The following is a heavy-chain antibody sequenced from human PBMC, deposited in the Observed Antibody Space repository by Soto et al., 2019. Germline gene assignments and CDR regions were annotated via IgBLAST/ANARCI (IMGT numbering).Heavy chain of an antibody. CDR1: GQNIKSNYW. V-gene: IGHV4-4*02. CDR2: IYHSGSA. J-gene: IGHJ4*02. CDR3: ARVDSSGSYFDY. Sequence: SETLSLTCLVSGQNIKSNYWWAWVRQSPGEGLEWIGEIYHSGSAIYTPSFKNRVTLSLDRSKNQFSLNVNSVTAADTAIYYCARVDSSGSYFDYWGQGTLVTVSS. D-gene: IGHD3-22*01.